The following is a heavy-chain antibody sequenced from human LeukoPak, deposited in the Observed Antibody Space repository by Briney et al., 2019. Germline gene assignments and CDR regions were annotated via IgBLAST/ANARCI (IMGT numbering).Heavy chain of an antibody. Sequence: PGGSLELSFAAPELTFSTYPMSWVGQAQGRGRGWVSAISGSGGSTYYADSVKGRFTISRDNSKNTLYLQMNSLRAEDTAVYYCAKSVVPAALGYWGQGTLVTVSS. CDR1: ELTFSTYP. CDR3: AKSVVPAALGY. J-gene: IGHJ4*02. V-gene: IGHV3-23*01. CDR2: ISGSGGST. D-gene: IGHD2-2*01.